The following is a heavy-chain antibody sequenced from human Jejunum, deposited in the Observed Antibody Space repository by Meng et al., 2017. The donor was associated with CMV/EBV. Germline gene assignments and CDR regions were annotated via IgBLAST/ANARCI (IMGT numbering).Heavy chain of an antibody. V-gene: IGHV3-7*01. Sequence: YGMTWVRHFPGKGLEWVANINFDGSVEYYVDSVRGRFTIARDNAKNSLSLQMNSLRAEDTAVYYCARNYPRNCASINCPGAYDIWGQGTVVTVSS. D-gene: IGHD2-2*01. J-gene: IGHJ3*02. CDR3: ARNYPRNCASINCPGAYDI. CDR2: INFDGSVE. CDR1: YG.